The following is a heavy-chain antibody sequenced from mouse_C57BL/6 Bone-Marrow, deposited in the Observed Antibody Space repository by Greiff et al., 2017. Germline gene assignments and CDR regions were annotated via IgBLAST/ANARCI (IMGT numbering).Heavy chain of an antibody. CDR1: GYTFTSYW. V-gene: IGHV1-59*01. CDR3: AGDSSGLDY. D-gene: IGHD3-2*02. Sequence: QVQLQQPGAELVRPGTSVKLSCKASGYTFTSYWMHWVKQRPGQGLEWIGVIDPSDSYTNYNQKFKGKATLTVDTSSSTAYMQLSSLTSEDSAVYYCAGDSSGLDYWGQGTTPTVSA. CDR2: IDPSDSYT. J-gene: IGHJ2*01.